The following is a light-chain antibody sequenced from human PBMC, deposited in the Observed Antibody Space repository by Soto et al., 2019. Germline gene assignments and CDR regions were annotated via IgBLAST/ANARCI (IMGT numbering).Light chain of an antibody. V-gene: IGLV2-23*01. CDR3: CSYAGSRTFV. CDR2: EGT. J-gene: IGLJ1*01. CDR1: SSDVGSYNL. Sequence: QSVLTQPASVSGSPGQSITISCTGTSSDVGSYNLVSWYQQHPGKAPKLMIYEGTKRPSGVSNRFSGSKSGNTASLTISGLQAEDEADYYCCSYAGSRTFVFGTGTKATVL.